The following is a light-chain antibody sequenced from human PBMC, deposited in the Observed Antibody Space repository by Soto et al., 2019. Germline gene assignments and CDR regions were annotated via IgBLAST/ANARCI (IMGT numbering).Light chain of an antibody. CDR3: QQYNSYST. J-gene: IGKJ1*01. Sequence: DIQMSQSLSTLSASVGDRVTMTCRASQTISSWLAWYQQKPGKAPKLLIYKASSLESGVPSRFSGSGSGTEFTLTISSLQPDDFATYYCQQYNSYSTFGRGTKVDIK. V-gene: IGKV1-5*03. CDR1: QTISSW. CDR2: KAS.